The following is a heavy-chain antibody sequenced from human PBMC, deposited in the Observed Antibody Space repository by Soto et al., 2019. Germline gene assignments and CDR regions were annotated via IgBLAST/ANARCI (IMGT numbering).Heavy chain of an antibody. D-gene: IGHD1-26*01. CDR1: GFRFSDYY. J-gene: IGHJ4*02. CDR3: ARDLRRNSGSYFDY. V-gene: IGHV3-11*05. Sequence: GGSLRLSCAASGFRFSDYYMGWIRQAPGKGLEWISYIDSSGGYTNYADSVKGRFTISRDNAKNSLYLQVSSLRAEDTAIYYCARDLRRNSGSYFDYWGQGTPVTVSS. CDR2: IDSSGGYT.